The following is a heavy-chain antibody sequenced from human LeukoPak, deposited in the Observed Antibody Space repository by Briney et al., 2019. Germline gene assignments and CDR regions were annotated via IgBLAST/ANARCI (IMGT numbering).Heavy chain of an antibody. V-gene: IGHV3-23*01. Sequence: GGSLRLSCAASGFTFSSYAITWVRQAPGRGLEWVSGISGSGDSTHYADSVKGRFTISRDNSKNTLHLQMKSLRAEDTALYYCAKNAALGYCSSTSCPIDPWGQGTLVTVSS. D-gene: IGHD2-2*01. J-gene: IGHJ5*02. CDR2: ISGSGDST. CDR3: AKNAALGYCSSTSCPIDP. CDR1: GFTFSSYA.